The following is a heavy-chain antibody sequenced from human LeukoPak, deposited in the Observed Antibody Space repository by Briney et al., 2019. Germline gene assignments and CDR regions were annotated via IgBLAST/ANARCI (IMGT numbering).Heavy chain of an antibody. J-gene: IGHJ6*02. D-gene: IGHD3-3*01. V-gene: IGHV4-59*08. CDR3: AAAGGDYDFWSGYSSYYYYYGMDV. CDR1: GGSISSYY. Sequence: SETLSLTCTDSGGSISSYYWSRIRQPPGKGLEWIGYIYYSGSTNYNPSLKSRVTISVDTSKNQFSLKLSSVTAADTAVYYCAAAGGDYDFWSGYSSYYYYYGMDVWGQGTAVTVSS. CDR2: IYYSGST.